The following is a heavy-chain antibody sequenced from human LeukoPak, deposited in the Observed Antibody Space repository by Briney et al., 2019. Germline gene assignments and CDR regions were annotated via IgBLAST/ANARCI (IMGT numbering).Heavy chain of an antibody. J-gene: IGHJ4*02. CDR2: IWHDGSKR. Sequence: GRSLRLSCVASGFTFSTYGMHWVRQAPREGLEWVAIIWHDGSKRYYRDSVKGRFTISRDNSKNTLYLQIDSLRVEDTALYYCARDTPPQVYDNGWYPLYYWGQGTLVSVSS. V-gene: IGHV3-33*01. D-gene: IGHD2-8*01. CDR3: ARDTPPQVYDNGWYPLYY. CDR1: GFTFSTYG.